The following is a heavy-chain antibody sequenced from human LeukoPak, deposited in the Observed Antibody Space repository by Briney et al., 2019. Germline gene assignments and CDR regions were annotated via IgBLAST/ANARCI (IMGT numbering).Heavy chain of an antibody. Sequence: PSETLSLTCAISGYSIRSGYYWAWIRQPPGKGLEWIGSLHHTSSTYYNPSLKSRVTMSVDKSNNKFSLKLSSVTAADMALYYCARDRESSPWELLLDYWGQGILVTVSS. V-gene: IGHV4-38-2*02. CDR2: LHHTSST. D-gene: IGHD1-26*01. J-gene: IGHJ4*02. CDR1: GYSIRSGYY. CDR3: ARDRESSPWELLLDY.